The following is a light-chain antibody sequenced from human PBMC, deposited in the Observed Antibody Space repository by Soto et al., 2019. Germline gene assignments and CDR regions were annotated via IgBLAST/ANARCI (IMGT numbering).Light chain of an antibody. CDR1: QAIGNY. CDR2: EAS. Sequence: DIQLTQSPSSLSASVGDRVTITCQASQAIGNYLTWYQQKPGKAPKPLIYEASNLETGVPSRFSGSVSGTDFTFTIKSLQPGDSATYYCQQYDDLPFTFGGGTKVEIK. V-gene: IGKV1-33*01. CDR3: QQYDDLPFT. J-gene: IGKJ4*01.